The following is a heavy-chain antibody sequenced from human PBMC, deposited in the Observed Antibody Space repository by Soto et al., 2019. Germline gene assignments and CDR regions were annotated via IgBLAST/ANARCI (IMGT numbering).Heavy chain of an antibody. CDR1: GGSFSGFY. CDR2: INHSGTT. D-gene: IGHD2-21*02. V-gene: IGHV4-34*01. Sequence: LTCAVSGGSFSGFYWTWIRQPPGEGLEWIGEINHSGTTNFNPSLRSRLTISLDSSKKHFSLKLTSMTAADAAVYYCARADRTLVTSYGLDVWGQGTTVTVSS. CDR3: ARADRTLVTSYGLDV. J-gene: IGHJ6*02.